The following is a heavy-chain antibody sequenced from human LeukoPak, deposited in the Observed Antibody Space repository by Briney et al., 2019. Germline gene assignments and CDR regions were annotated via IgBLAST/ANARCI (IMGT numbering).Heavy chain of an antibody. CDR1: GFTLSSHV. CDR3: ASYGSGFDY. J-gene: IGHJ4*02. D-gene: IGHD3-10*01. CDR2: ISYDGSNK. Sequence: GGSLRLSCVASGFTLSSHVMHWVRQAPGKGLEWVTFISYDGSNKYYADSVKGRFTISRDNSKNTLYLQMNSLRAEDTAVYYCASYGSGFDYWGQGTLVTVSS. V-gene: IGHV3-30-3*01.